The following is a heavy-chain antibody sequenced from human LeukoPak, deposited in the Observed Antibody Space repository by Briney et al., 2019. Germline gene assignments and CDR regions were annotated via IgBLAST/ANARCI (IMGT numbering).Heavy chain of an antibody. CDR1: GESLNSYY. CDR3: ARGAWATRLGS. Sequence: SETLSLTCAVYGESLNSYYWSWIRQPPGKGLEWIGEIYESGSTEYNPSLKSRVTISMVPSKQQFSLSLTSVTAADTAVYYCARGAWATRLGSWGLGTLVIVSS. D-gene: IGHD2-15*01. J-gene: IGHJ4*02. V-gene: IGHV4-34*01. CDR2: IYESGST.